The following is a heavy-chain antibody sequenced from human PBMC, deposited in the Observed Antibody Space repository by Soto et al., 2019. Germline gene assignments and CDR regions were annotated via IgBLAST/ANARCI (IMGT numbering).Heavy chain of an antibody. CDR3: ARVTTQPGIVPAASFDY. Sequence: SETLSLTCTVSGGSISSGDYYWSWIRQPPGKGLEWIGYIYYSGSTYYNPSLKSRVTISVDTSKNQFSLKLSSVTAADTAVYYCARVTTQPGIVPAASFDYWGQGTLVTVSS. D-gene: IGHD2-2*01. CDR2: IYYSGST. CDR1: GGSISSGDYY. V-gene: IGHV4-30-4*01. J-gene: IGHJ4*02.